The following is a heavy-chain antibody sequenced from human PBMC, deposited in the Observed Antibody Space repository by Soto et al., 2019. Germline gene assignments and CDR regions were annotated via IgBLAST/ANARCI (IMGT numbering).Heavy chain of an antibody. D-gene: IGHD1-26*01. CDR3: ARVVGGATLSPNYYYYYYGMDV. CDR1: GGSISSYY. CDR2: IYYSGST. Sequence: SETLSLTCTVSGGSISSYYWSWIRQPPGKGLEWIGYIYYSGSTNYNPSLKSRVTISVDTSKNQFSLKLSSVTAADTAVYYCARVVGGATLSPNYYYYYYGMDVWGQGTTVTVSS. V-gene: IGHV4-59*01. J-gene: IGHJ6*02.